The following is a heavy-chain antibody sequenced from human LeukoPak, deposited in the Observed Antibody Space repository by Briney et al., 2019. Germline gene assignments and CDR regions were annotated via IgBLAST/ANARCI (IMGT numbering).Heavy chain of an antibody. J-gene: IGHJ6*02. CDR1: GGSISSYY. V-gene: IGHV4-59*12. Sequence: SETLSLTCTVSGGSISSYYWSWIRQPPGKGLEWIGYIYYSGSTNYNPSLKSRVTISVDTSKNQFSLKLSSVTAADTAVYYCARDYDILTGYDYGMDVWGQGTTVTVSS. CDR3: ARDYDILTGYDYGMDV. D-gene: IGHD3-9*01. CDR2: IYYSGST.